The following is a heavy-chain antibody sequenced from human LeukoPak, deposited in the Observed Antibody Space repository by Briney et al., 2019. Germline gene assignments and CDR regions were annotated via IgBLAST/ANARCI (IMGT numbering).Heavy chain of an antibody. D-gene: IGHD1-26*01. J-gene: IGHJ4*02. CDR1: GFTFSSYG. CDR2: ISYDGSNK. CDR3: AKGGGGSYLRFDY. V-gene: IGHV3-30*18. Sequence: GGSLRLSCAASGFTFSSYGMHWVRQAPGKGLEWVAVISYDGSNKYYADSVKGRFSISRDNSKNTLYLQMNSLRPGDTAVFYCAKGGGGSYLRFDYWGQGTLVTVSS.